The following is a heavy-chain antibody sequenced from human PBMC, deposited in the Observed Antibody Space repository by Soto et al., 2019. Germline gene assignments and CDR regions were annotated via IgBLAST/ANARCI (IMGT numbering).Heavy chain of an antibody. CDR2: IDKVVTDS. Sequence: EVQLVESGGGLVQPGGSLRLSCAASEFTFSGRSVHWVRQAPGKGLVWVSGIDKVVTDSTYADSVKGRFTSSRDKAKNTGYLKMNSLRVDDTAAYYCARAWVGPDVWGKGNTVNVSP. J-gene: IGHJ6*04. CDR1: EFTFSGRS. V-gene: IGHV3-74*01. CDR3: ARAWVGPDV.